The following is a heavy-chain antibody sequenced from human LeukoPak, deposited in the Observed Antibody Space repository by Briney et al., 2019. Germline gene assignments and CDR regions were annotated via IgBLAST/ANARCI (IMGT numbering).Heavy chain of an antibody. Sequence: GASVKVSCKASGYTFTGYYMHWVRQAPGQGLEWMGWINPNSGGTNYAQKFQGRVTMTRDTSISTAYMELSRLRSDDTAVYYCATESGYSSGWYPNYYYYYGMDVWGQGTTVTVSS. CDR3: ATESGYSSGWYPNYYYYYGMDV. D-gene: IGHD6-19*01. V-gene: IGHV1-2*02. CDR1: GYTFTGYY. CDR2: INPNSGGT. J-gene: IGHJ6*02.